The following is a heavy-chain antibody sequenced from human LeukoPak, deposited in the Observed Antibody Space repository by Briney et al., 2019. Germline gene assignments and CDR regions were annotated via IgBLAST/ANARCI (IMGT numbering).Heavy chain of an antibody. CDR3: ARDGGWFGELFLDY. D-gene: IGHD3-10*01. V-gene: IGHV3-7*01. CDR1: GFTFSSYW. CDR2: IKQDGSEK. Sequence: PGGSLRLSCAASGFTFSSYWMSWVRQAPGKGLEWVANIKQDGSEKYYVDSVKGRFTISRDNAKNSLYLQMNSLRAEDTAVYYCARDGGWFGELFLDYWGQGTLVTVSS. J-gene: IGHJ4*02.